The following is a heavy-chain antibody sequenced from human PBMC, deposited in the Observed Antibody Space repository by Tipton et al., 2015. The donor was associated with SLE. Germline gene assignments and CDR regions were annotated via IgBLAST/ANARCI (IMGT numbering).Heavy chain of an antibody. CDR3: ARGITIFGVVIMAGYYYYMDV. CDR1: GGSINRDGYH. Sequence: TLSLTCTVSGGSINRDGYHWGWIRQPPGKGLEWIGHMYFNGDSYYNPSLKSRVTISIDTSKNQFSLRLSSVTAADTAVYYCARGITIFGVVIMAGYYYYMDVWGKGTTVTVSS. CDR2: MYFNGDS. D-gene: IGHD3-3*01. J-gene: IGHJ6*03. V-gene: IGHV4-39*07.